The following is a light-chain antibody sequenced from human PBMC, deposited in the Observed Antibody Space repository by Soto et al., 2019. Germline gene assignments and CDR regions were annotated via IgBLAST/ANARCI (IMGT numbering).Light chain of an antibody. V-gene: IGKV1-8*01. CDR1: QGISSY. CDR2: AAS. J-gene: IGKJ2*01. Sequence: AIRMTQSPSSFYAYTGDRVTITCRASQGISSYLAWYQQKPGKAPKLLIYAASTLQSGVPSRFSGSASGTDFTLTSSCLQSEDFATYYCQQYYSYPYTFGQGTQLESK. CDR3: QQYYSYPYT.